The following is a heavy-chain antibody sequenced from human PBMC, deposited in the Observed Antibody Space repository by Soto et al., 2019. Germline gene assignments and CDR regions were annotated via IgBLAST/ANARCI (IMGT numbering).Heavy chain of an antibody. CDR1: VYTFTSYG. CDR2: ISAYNGNT. J-gene: IGHJ4*02. V-gene: IGHV1-18*01. CDR3: ARESDNWNYLVY. D-gene: IGHD1-20*01. Sequence: ASVKVSCKASVYTFTSYGISWVRQAPGQGLEWMGWISAYNGNTNYAQKLQGRVTMTTDTSTSTAYMELRSLRSDDTAVYYCARESDNWNYLVYWGQGTLVTVSS.